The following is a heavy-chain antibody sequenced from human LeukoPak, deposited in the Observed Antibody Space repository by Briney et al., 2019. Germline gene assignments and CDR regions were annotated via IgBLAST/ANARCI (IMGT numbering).Heavy chain of an antibody. Sequence: SETLSLTCTVSGGSISSYYWSWIRQPPGKGLEWIGYIYYSGSTNYNPSLKSRVTISVDTSKNQFSLKLSSVTAADTAVYYCARVKHDSSGYLSPFDYWGQGTLVTVSS. D-gene: IGHD3-22*01. CDR3: ARVKHDSSGYLSPFDY. J-gene: IGHJ4*02. V-gene: IGHV4-59*12. CDR2: IYYSGST. CDR1: GGSISSYY.